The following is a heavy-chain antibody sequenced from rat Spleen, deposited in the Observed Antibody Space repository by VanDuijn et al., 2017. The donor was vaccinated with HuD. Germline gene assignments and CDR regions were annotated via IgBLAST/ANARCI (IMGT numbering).Heavy chain of an antibody. D-gene: IGHD1-1*01. CDR1: GFTFSDYA. Sequence: EVQLVESGGGLVQPGRSLKLSCTASGFTFSDYAMAWVRQAPKKGLEWVATINYEGSKTYHRDSVKGRFTISRDNAKSTLFLQMNSLRSEDTATYYCARENYYSGDYWGQGVMVTVSS. CDR3: ARENYYSGDY. CDR2: INYEGSKT. V-gene: IGHV5-7*01. J-gene: IGHJ2*01.